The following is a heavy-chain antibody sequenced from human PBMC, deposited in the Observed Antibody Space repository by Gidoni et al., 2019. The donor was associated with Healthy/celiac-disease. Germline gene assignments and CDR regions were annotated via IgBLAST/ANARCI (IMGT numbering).Heavy chain of an antibody. CDR3: AKELRGYSSGWYYFDY. J-gene: IGHJ4*02. CDR2: ISGSGGST. V-gene: IGHV3-23*01. Sequence: EVQLLESGGGLVQPGGSLRLSCAASGFPFSSYAMSWVRPAPGKGLEWVSAISGSGGSTYYADSVKGRFTISRDNSKNTLYLQMNSLRAEDTAVYYCAKELRGYSSGWYYFDYWGQGTLVTVSS. CDR1: GFPFSSYA. D-gene: IGHD6-19*01.